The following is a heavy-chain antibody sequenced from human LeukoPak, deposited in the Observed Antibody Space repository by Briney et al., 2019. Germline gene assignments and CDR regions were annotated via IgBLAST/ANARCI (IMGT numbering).Heavy chain of an antibody. CDR2: IYYSGST. CDR3: AREGYYDSSGYYKDNAFDI. CDR1: GGSISSYY. J-gene: IGHJ3*02. Sequence: SETLSLTCTVSGGSISSYYWSWIRQPPGKGLEWIGYIYYSGSTNYNPSLKSRVTISVDTSKNQFSPKLSFVTAADTAVYYCAREGYYDSSGYYKDNAFDIWGQGTMVTVSS. V-gene: IGHV4-59*01. D-gene: IGHD3-22*01.